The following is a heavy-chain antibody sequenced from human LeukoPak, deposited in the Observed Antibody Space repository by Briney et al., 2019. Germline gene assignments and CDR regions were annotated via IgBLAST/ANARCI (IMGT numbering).Heavy chain of an antibody. Sequence: ASVKVSCQASGYTFTGYYVHWVREAPGQGLEWMGWVNFNSGGTNFAQKFQGRVTLTRDTSITTAYMELSSLRSDDTAQYYCARGLGSGWSTLDYWGQGTLVTVSP. CDR1: GYTFTGYY. V-gene: IGHV1-2*02. CDR3: ARGLGSGWSTLDY. CDR2: VNFNSGGT. J-gene: IGHJ4*02. D-gene: IGHD6-19*01.